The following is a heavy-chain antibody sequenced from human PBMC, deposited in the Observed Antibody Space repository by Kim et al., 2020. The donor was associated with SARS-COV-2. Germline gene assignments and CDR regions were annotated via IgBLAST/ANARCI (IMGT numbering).Heavy chain of an antibody. CDR1: GGSFSGYY. Sequence: SETLSLTCAVYGGSFSGYYWSWIRQPPGKGLEWIGEINHSGSTNYNPSLKSRVTISVDTSKNQFSLKLSSVTAADTAVYYCARALYGSGTYYTFDYWGQGTLVTVSS. V-gene: IGHV4-34*01. D-gene: IGHD3-10*01. J-gene: IGHJ4*02. CDR3: ARALYGSGTYYTFDY. CDR2: INHSGST.